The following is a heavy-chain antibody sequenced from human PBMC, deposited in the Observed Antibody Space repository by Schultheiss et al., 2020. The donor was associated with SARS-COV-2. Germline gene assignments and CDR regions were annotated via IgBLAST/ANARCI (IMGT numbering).Heavy chain of an antibody. V-gene: IGHV3-11*06. CDR1: GFTFSDYY. CDR2: ISSSSSYI. D-gene: IGHD6-13*01. J-gene: IGHJ4*02. Sequence: GGSLRLSCAASGFTFSDYYMSWIRQAPGKGLEWVSSISSSSSYIYYADSVKGRFTISRDNAKNSLYLQMNSLRAEDTAVYYCARGWGAAATYYFDYWGQGTLVTVSS. CDR3: ARGWGAAATYYFDY.